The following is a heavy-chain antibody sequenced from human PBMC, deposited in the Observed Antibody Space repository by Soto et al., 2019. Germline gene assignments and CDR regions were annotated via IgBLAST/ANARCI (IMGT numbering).Heavy chain of an antibody. CDR3: ARQNYDFWSGYYRGEHYFHY. V-gene: IGHV2-5*02. D-gene: IGHD3-3*01. Sequence: ASGPTLVNPTQTLTLTCTFSGFSLSTSGVGVGWIRQPPGKALEWLALIYWDDDKRYSPSLKSRLTITKDTSKNQVVLTMTNMDPVDTATYYCARQNYDFWSGYYRGEHYFHYWGQGTLVTVSS. J-gene: IGHJ4*02. CDR1: GFSLSTSGVG. CDR2: IYWDDDK.